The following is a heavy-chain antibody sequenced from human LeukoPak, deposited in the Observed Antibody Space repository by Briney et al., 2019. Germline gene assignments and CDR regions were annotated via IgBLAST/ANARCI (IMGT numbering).Heavy chain of an antibody. V-gene: IGHV4-59*01. D-gene: IGHD3-9*01. J-gene: IGHJ6*02. CDR2: IYYSGST. CDR3: ARDLLSYGMDV. CDR1: GGSISGYY. Sequence: PSETLSLTCTVSGGSISGYYWSWIRQPPGKGLEWIGYIYYSGSTNYNPSLKSRVTISVDTSKNQFSLKLSSVTAADTAVYYCARDLLSYGMDVWGQGTTVTVSS.